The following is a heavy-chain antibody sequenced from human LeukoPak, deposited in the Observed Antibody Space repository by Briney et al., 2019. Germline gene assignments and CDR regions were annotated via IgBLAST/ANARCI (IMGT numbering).Heavy chain of an antibody. Sequence: TGGSLRLSCAASGFTFSSYWMSWVRQAPGKGLEWVANIKQDGSEKYYVDSVKGRFTISRDNAKNSLYLQMNSLRAEDTAVYYCARIPGYYDSSGHPWGQGTLVTVSS. CDR1: GFTFSSYW. V-gene: IGHV3-7*01. CDR2: IKQDGSEK. CDR3: ARIPGYYDSSGHP. D-gene: IGHD3-22*01. J-gene: IGHJ5*02.